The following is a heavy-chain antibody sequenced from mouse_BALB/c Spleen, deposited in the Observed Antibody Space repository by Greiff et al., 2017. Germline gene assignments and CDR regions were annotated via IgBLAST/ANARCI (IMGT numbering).Heavy chain of an antibody. CDR3: ARGYYDYDGAMDY. V-gene: IGHV5-17*02. CDR1: GFTFSSFG. D-gene: IGHD2-4*01. CDR2: ISSGSSTI. Sequence: EVMLVESGGGLVQPGGSRKLSCAASGFTFSSFGMHWVRQAPEKGLEWVAYISSGSSTIYYADTVKGRFTISRDNPKNTLFLQMTSLRSEDTAMYYCARGYYDYDGAMDYWGQGTSVTVSS. J-gene: IGHJ4*01.